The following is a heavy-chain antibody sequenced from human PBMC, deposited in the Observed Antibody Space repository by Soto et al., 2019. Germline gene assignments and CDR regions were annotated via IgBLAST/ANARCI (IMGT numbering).Heavy chain of an antibody. V-gene: IGHV3-23*01. CDR2: ISGSGGST. CDR1: GFTFSTYA. CDR3: AKNWDTTSSSSSH. D-gene: IGHD6-6*01. J-gene: IGHJ4*02. Sequence: EVQLLESGGGLVQPGGSRRLSCAASGFTFSTYAMSWVRQAPGKGLEWVSAISGSGGSTYYADSVKGRFTISRDNSKNTLYLQMHSLRAEDTAVYYCAKNWDTTSSSSSHWGQGTLVTVSS.